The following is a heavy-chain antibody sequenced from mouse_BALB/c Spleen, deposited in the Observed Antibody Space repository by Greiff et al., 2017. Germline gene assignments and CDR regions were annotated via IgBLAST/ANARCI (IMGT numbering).Heavy chain of an antibody. CDR2: IDPYNGGT. D-gene: IGHD2-14*01. CDR1: GYSFTGYN. V-gene: IGHV1S135*01. J-gene: IGHJ2*01. CDR3: ARGGRRYDDFDY. Sequence: VQLQQSGPELGKPGASVKISCKASGYSFTGYNMYWVKQSHRKSLEWIGYIDPYNGGTSYNQKSKGKATLTVDKSSSTAYMHLNSLTSEDSAIYYCARGGRRYDDFDYWGEGTTLTVTS.